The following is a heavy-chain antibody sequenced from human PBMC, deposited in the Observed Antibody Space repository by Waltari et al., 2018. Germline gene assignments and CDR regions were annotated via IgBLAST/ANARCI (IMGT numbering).Heavy chain of an antibody. CDR3: ARAGLGSPMEWLRVFDR. J-gene: IGHJ5*02. CDR2: FFAGGTT. D-gene: IGHD5-12*01. CDR1: GFPLPSYY. V-gene: IGHV3-53*01. Sequence: EVQLVESGGGLARPGGSLRLSCAASGFPLPSYYMSWVRQAPGKGREWVSVFFAGGTTSYADSVKGRFTISRDQSKSMLYLEMNSLRDEDTAIYYCARAGLGSPMEWLRVFDRWGQGTLVTVSS.